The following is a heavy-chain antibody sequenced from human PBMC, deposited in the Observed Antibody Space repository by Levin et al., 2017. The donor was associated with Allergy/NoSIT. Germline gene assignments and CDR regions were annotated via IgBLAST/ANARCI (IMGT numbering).Heavy chain of an antibody. D-gene: IGHD5-18*01. CDR2: IWYDGSNK. Sequence: GGSLRLSCAASGFTFSSYGMHWVRQTPGKGLEWVAVIWYDGSNKYYADSVKGRFTISRDNSKNTLYLQMNSLRAEETAVYYCARAIQLWTYDYWGQGTLVTVSS. V-gene: IGHV3-33*01. CDR1: GFTFSSYG. CDR3: ARAIQLWTYDY. J-gene: IGHJ4*02.